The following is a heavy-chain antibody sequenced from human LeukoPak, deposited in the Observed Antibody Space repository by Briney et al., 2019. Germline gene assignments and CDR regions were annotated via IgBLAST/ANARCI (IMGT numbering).Heavy chain of an antibody. V-gene: IGHV2-5*01. CDR1: GFSLSTSGVG. D-gene: IGHD3-22*01. J-gene: IGHJ3*02. CDR2: IYWNDDK. Sequence: SGPTLVKPTQTLTLTCTFSGFSLSTSGVGVGWTRQPPGKALKWLALIYWNDDKRYSPSLKSRLTITKDTSKNQVVLTMTNIDPVDTATYYCAHSKGLLLRPAFDIWGQGTMVTVSS. CDR3: AHSKGLLLRPAFDI.